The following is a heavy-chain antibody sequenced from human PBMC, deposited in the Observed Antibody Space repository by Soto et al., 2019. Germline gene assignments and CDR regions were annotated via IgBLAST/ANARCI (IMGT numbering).Heavy chain of an antibody. CDR3: ARDSGSSSWYADY. J-gene: IGHJ4*02. CDR1: GFTFSSYG. Sequence: PGGSLRLSCAASGFTFSSYGMHWVRQAPGKGLEWVAVISYDGSNKYYADSVKGRFTISRDNSKNTLYLQMNSLRAEDTAVYYCARDSGSSSWYADYWGQGTLVTVSS. CDR2: ISYDGSNK. V-gene: IGHV3-30*03. D-gene: IGHD6-13*01.